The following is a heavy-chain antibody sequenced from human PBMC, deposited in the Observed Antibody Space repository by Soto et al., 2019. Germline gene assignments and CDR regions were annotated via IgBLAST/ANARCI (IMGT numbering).Heavy chain of an antibody. CDR3: ATYEKYTGRSQFDY. D-gene: IGHD1-26*01. J-gene: IGHJ4*02. V-gene: IGHV5-10-1*01. CDR2: IDPSDSYT. Sequence: GGSLKISCKGSGYSFTSYWISWVRQMLGKSLEWMGRIDPSDSYTNYSPSFQSHVTLSADKSISTPYLHWSSLRASDIGICYCATYEKYTGRSQFDYWGQGTLVTVSS. CDR1: GYSFTSYW.